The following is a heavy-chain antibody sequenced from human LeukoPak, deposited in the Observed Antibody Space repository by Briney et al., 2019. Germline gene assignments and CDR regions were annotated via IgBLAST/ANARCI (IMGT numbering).Heavy chain of an antibody. Sequence: ASVKVSCKASGYTFTSYDINWVRQATGQGLEWMRWMNPNSGNTGYAQKFQGRVTITRHTSISTAYMELSSLRSEDTAVYYCARVREYDILTGYYSFDYWGQGTLVTVSS. J-gene: IGHJ4*02. CDR3: ARVREYDILTGYYSFDY. V-gene: IGHV1-8*01. D-gene: IGHD3-9*01. CDR2: MNPNSGNT. CDR1: GYTFTSYD.